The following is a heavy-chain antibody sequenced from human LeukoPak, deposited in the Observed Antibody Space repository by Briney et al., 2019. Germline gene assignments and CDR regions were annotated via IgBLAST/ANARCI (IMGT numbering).Heavy chain of an antibody. J-gene: IGHJ4*02. D-gene: IGHD2-2*01. CDR1: GASISGSGYY. Sequence: SETLSLTCAVSGASISGSGYYWGWIRQPPGKGLEWIGQIFHSGSTSYSPSLKSRVTISMDKSKNQISLRLTSVTAADTAVYYCARSPTKRVPEDYWGQGTLVTVSS. CDR3: ARSPTKRVPEDY. V-gene: IGHV4-39*07. CDR2: IFHSGST.